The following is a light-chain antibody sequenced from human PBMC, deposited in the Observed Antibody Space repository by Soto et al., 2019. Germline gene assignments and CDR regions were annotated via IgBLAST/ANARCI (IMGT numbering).Light chain of an antibody. V-gene: IGKV3-20*01. CDR1: QSVSSSF. Sequence: EFVLTQSPGTLSLSPGERATLSCRASQSVSSSFLAWYQQKPGQAPRLLIYGASSRATGIPDRFSGSGSGTDFTLTTSRLEPEDFAVYYCQQYGSSPPWTFGQGTKVEIK. J-gene: IGKJ1*01. CDR3: QQYGSSPPWT. CDR2: GAS.